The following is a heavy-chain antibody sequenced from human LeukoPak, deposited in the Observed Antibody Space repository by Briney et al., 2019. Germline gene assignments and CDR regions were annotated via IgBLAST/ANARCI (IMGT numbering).Heavy chain of an antibody. D-gene: IGHD4-17*01. V-gene: IGHV3-66*01. J-gene: IGHJ4*02. CDR3: ARSLDYGDFGY. CDR2: IYGGGST. Sequence: GGSLRLSCAASGXTVSSNYMSWVRQAPGKGLEWVSVIYGGGSTYYADSVKGRFTISRDNSKNTLYLQMNSLRAEDTAVYYCARSLDYGDFGYWGQGTLVTVSS. CDR1: GXTVSSNY.